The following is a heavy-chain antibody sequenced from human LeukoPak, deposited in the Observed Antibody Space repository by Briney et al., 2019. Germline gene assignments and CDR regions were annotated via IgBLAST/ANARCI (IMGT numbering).Heavy chain of an antibody. D-gene: IGHD2-2*01. Sequence: PSETLSLTCTVSGGSISSSSYYWGWIRRPPGKGLEWIGSIYYSGSTYYNPSLKSRVTISVDTSKNQFSLKLSSVTAADTAVYYCARHGVLVPAYIDYWGQGTLVTVSS. CDR2: IYYSGST. CDR3: ARHGVLVPAYIDY. J-gene: IGHJ4*02. CDR1: GGSISSSSYY. V-gene: IGHV4-39*01.